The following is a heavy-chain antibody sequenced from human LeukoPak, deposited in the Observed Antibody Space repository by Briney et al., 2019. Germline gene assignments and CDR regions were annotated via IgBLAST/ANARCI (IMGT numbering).Heavy chain of an antibody. CDR2: INQSGSS. D-gene: IGHD3-10*01. J-gene: IGHJ1*01. Sequence: SETLSLTCTVSGGSISSGDYYWSWIRQPPGKGLEWIGEINQSGSSDYNPSLKSRVTMSVDTSKNQFSLKLSSVTAADTAVYYCARGELLWFGEDWFQHWGQGTLVTVSS. CDR1: GGSISSGDYY. V-gene: IGHV4-30-4*01. CDR3: ARGELLWFGEDWFQH.